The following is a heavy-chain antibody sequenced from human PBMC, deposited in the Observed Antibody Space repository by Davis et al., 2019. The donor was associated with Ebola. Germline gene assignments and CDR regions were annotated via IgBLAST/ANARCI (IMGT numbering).Heavy chain of an antibody. J-gene: IGHJ4*02. CDR2: ISSSSSYI. D-gene: IGHD6-13*01. V-gene: IGHV3-21*01. CDR3: ARAARYSSSWSSFDY. CDR1: GFTFSSYS. Sequence: GESLKISCAASGFTFSSYSMNWVRQAPGKGLEWVSSISSSSSYIYYADSVKGRFTISRDNAKNSLYLQMNSLRAEDTAVYYCARAARYSSSWSSFDYWGQGTLVTVSS.